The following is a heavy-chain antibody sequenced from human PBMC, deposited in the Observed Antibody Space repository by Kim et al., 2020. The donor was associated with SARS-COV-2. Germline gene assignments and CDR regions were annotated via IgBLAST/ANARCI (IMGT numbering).Heavy chain of an antibody. D-gene: IGHD1-1*01. CDR3: TRRVQLYN. CDR1: GFTFSTYD. Sequence: GGSLRLSCAPSGFTFSTYDMNWVRHAPWKGLQWVSTISADGGHTYYADSVKGRFTISRDNSKNTLHLHMNSLRAEDTAIYYCTRRVQLYNWGQGTAVTVSS. J-gene: IGHJ4*02. CDR2: ISADGGHT. V-gene: IGHV3-23*01.